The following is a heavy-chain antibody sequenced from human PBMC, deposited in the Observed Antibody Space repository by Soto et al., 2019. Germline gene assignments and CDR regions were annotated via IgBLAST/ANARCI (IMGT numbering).Heavy chain of an antibody. J-gene: IGHJ4*02. CDR3: AKDRIAVAAPADY. V-gene: IGHV3-23*01. Sequence: GGSLRLSCAASGFTFSNAWMSWVRQAPGKGLEXVSXXSXXGXXXXXAXXVKGRFTISRDNSKNTLYLQTNSLRAEDTAVYYCAKDRIAVAAPADYWGQGTLVTASS. D-gene: IGHD6-19*01. CDR1: GFTFSNAW. CDR2: XSXXGXXX.